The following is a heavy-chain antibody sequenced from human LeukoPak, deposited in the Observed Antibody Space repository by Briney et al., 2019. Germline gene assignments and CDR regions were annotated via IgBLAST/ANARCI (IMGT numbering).Heavy chain of an antibody. CDR1: AFTFSTYS. D-gene: IGHD4-11*01. CDR2: ISSNSRTI. V-gene: IGHV3-48*01. CDR3: ARMTTVTTAAYYYFMDV. Sequence: PGGSLRLSCAASAFTFSTYSMNWVPQAPGKGLEWVSYISSNSRTIYNADSVKGRFTISRDNAKDSLYLQMNSLRVEDTAVYYCARMTTVTTAAYYYFMDVWGKGTTVTVSS. J-gene: IGHJ6*03.